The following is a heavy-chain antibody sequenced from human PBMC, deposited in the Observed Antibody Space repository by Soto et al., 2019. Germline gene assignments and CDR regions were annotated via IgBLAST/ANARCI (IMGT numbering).Heavy chain of an antibody. J-gene: IGHJ5*02. CDR1: GGSVSSGSYY. V-gene: IGHV4-61*01. CDR2: ISYTGTT. CDR3: AKLVAVAGTDDWFDP. Sequence: QVQLQESGPGLVKPSETLSLTCTVSGGSVSSGSYYWTWIRQPPGKVLEWIGYISYTGTTNYNPPLKSLVTISVDTSKNQFSLRLSSVTPADTALYYCAKLVAVAGTDDWFDPWGQGTLVTVSS. D-gene: IGHD6-19*01.